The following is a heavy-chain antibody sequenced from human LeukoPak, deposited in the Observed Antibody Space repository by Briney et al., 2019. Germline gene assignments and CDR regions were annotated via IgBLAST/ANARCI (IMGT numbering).Heavy chain of an antibody. CDR3: ARDSIAAAGSLDAFDI. CDR2: MYYSGST. CDR1: GDSVSLYY. J-gene: IGHJ3*02. D-gene: IGHD6-13*01. V-gene: IGHV4-59*02. Sequence: SETLSLTCTVSGDSVSLYYWSWIRQPPGKGLEWIGNMYYSGSTTYNPSLKSRITLSVDTSKNQFSLKLSSVTAADTAVYYCARDSIAAAGSLDAFDIWGQGTMVTVSS.